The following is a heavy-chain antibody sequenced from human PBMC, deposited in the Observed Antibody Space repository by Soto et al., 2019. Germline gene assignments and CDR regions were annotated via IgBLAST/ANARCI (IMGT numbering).Heavy chain of an antibody. Sequence: GASVKVSCKVSGYTLTELSMNWVRQAPGKGLEWMGGFDPEDGETIYAQKFQGRVTMTEDTSTDTAYMELSSLRSEDTAVYYCATDGWREIHAFDIWGQGTKVTVSS. D-gene: IGHD3-3*01. CDR2: FDPEDGET. CDR3: ATDGWREIHAFDI. CDR1: GYTLTELS. V-gene: IGHV1-24*01. J-gene: IGHJ3*02.